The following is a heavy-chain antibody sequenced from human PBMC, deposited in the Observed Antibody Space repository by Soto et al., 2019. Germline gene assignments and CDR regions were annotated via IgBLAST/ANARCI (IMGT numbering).Heavy chain of an antibody. CDR3: ARDSVGYCSSTSCYGYYYYGMDV. D-gene: IGHD2-2*01. Sequence: QVQLQESGPGLVKPSQTLSLTCTVSGGSISSGGYYWSWIRQHPGKVLEWIGYIYYSGSTYYNPSRKRRVTISVDTSKNQFSLKLSSVTAADTAVYYCARDSVGYCSSTSCYGYYYYGMDVWGQGTTVTVSS. V-gene: IGHV4-31*03. CDR1: GGSISSGGYY. J-gene: IGHJ6*02. CDR2: IYYSGST.